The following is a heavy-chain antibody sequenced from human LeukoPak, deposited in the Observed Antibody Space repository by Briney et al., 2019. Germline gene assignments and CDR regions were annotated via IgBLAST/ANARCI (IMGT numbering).Heavy chain of an antibody. Sequence: PSGGSLRLSCAASGFTFSSYAMSWVRQAPGKGPEWVSAIGGRGTSTYYADSLGGRFTISRDNSKDMLYLQMNSLKVEDTATYYCGKEGGAWGQGTKVTVSS. V-gene: IGHV3-23*01. D-gene: IGHD3-16*01. CDR2: IGGRGTST. CDR1: GFTFSSYA. CDR3: GKEGGA. J-gene: IGHJ5*02.